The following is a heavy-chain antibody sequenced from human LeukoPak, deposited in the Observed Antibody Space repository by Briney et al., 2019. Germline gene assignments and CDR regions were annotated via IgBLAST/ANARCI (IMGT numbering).Heavy chain of an antibody. Sequence: QSGGSLRLSCAASGFTFSSYGMHWVRQAPGKGLEWVAFIRYDGSNKYYADSVKGRFTISRDNSKNTLYLQMNSLRAEDTAVYYCARVLSGRGSMYSYYYYMDVWGKGTTVTISS. CDR3: ARVLSGRGSMYSYYYYMDV. D-gene: IGHD3-10*01. J-gene: IGHJ6*03. CDR2: IRYDGSNK. V-gene: IGHV3-30*02. CDR1: GFTFSSYG.